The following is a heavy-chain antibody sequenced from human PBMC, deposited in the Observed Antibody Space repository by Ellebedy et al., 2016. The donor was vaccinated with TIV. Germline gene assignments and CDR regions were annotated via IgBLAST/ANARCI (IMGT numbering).Heavy chain of an antibody. CDR3: AEIGSSIAPL. J-gene: IGHJ3*01. V-gene: IGHV3-21*01. Sequence: GESLKISCAASGFTFRSYTMNWVRQAPGKGLEWVSSISSSSSSIYYADSLKGRFTISRDNAENSLYLQMNSLRAEDTAVYYCAEIGSSIAPLWGQGTMVTVSS. CDR2: ISSSSSSI. D-gene: IGHD6-6*01. CDR1: GFTFRSYT.